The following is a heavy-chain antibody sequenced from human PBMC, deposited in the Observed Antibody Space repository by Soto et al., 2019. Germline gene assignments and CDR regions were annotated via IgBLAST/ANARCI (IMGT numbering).Heavy chain of an antibody. CDR2: ISSSSSTI. CDR1: GFTFSSYS. J-gene: IGHJ4*02. V-gene: IGHV3-48*02. CDR3: ARDKAVWFGELYFDY. D-gene: IGHD3-10*01. Sequence: GGSLRLSCAASGFTFSSYSMNCVRQAPGKGLEWVSYISSSSSTIYYADSVKGRFTISRDNAKNSLYLQMNSLRDEDTAVYYCARDKAVWFGELYFDYWGQGTLVTVSS.